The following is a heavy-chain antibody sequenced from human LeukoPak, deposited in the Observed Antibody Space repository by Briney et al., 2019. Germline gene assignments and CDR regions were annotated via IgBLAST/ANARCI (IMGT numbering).Heavy chain of an antibody. V-gene: IGHV4-59*06. CDR3: ASGRELTATLPY. D-gene: IGHD2-15*01. Sequence: PSESLSLTCTVSGGSISSYFWSWIRQPPGKGLEWIGYIYYSGSTYYNASLKSRVSISVDTSKNQFSLNLNSVTAADTAVYYCASGRELTATLPYWGQGTLVTVSS. J-gene: IGHJ4*02. CDR2: IYYSGST. CDR1: GGSISSYF.